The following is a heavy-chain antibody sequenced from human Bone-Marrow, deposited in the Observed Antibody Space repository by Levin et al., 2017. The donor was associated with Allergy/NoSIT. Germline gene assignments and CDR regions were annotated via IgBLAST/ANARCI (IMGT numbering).Heavy chain of an antibody. CDR3: ARRDSDGSNSFDY. CDR2: IFPSDSDT. V-gene: IGHV5-51*01. D-gene: IGHD2-21*01. J-gene: IGHJ4*02. Sequence: GSLKISCQASGYSFTSYWFGWVRQRPGKGLEWMGLIFPSDSDTRVSPSFQGQIIMSVDKSISTAYLQWSSLKASDSAMYYCARRDSDGSNSFDYWGQGTLVTVSS. CDR1: GYSFTSYW.